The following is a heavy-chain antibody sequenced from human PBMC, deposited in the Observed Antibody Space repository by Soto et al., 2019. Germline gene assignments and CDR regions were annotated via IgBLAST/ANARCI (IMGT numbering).Heavy chain of an antibody. CDR2: INTYNGNT. D-gene: IGHD3-16*01. Sequence: PSVNVSCKASGYTFTNFGISWVRQAPGQGLEWMGWINTYNGNTNYAQKLQGRVTMTTDTSTSTAYMELRSLGSDDTAVYYCARDWFGVDYWGQGTLATV. CDR1: GYTFTNFG. V-gene: IGHV1-18*01. J-gene: IGHJ4*02. CDR3: ARDWFGVDY.